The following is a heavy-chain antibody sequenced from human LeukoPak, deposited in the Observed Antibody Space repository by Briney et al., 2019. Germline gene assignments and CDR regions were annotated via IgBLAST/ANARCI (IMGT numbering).Heavy chain of an antibody. CDR3: ARAAQVTGRPNLGGHFDY. D-gene: IGHD6-6*01. J-gene: IGHJ4*02. V-gene: IGHV3-23*01. Sequence: GGSLRLSCAASGFTFSSYAMSWVRQAPGKGLEWVSAISGSGGSTYYADSVKGRFTISRDNNENTLYLQMNSLRVEDTAVYYCARAAQVTGRPNLGGHFDYWGQGTLVTISS. CDR1: GFTFSSYA. CDR2: ISGSGGST.